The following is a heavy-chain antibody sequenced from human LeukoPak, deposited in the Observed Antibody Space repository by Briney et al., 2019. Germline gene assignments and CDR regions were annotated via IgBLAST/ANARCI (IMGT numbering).Heavy chain of an antibody. V-gene: IGHV4-61*08. J-gene: IGHJ4*02. CDR2: IYYSGST. CDR1: GGSISSGGYS. Sequence: PSETLSLTCAVSGGSISSGGYSWSWIRQPPGKGLEWIGYIYYSGSTNYNPSLKSRVTISVDTSKNQFSLKLSSVTAADTAVYYCARDPAGLGYVDYWGQGTLVTVSS. D-gene: IGHD3-10*01. CDR3: ARDPAGLGYVDY.